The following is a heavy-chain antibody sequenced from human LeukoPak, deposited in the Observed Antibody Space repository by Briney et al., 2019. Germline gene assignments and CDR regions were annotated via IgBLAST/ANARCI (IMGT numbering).Heavy chain of an antibody. CDR3: AKGPIVGATPHISWFDP. V-gene: IGHV3-74*01. D-gene: IGHD1-26*01. J-gene: IGHJ5*02. CDR1: RFSFSNSW. Sequence: GGSLRLSCAASRFSFSNSWMHWVRQTPGKGLEWVSSIRGDGGDTTYADSVKGRFTISRDNSKNTLYLQMNSLRAEDTAVYYCAKGPIVGATPHISWFDPWGQGTLVTVSS. CDR2: IRGDGGDT.